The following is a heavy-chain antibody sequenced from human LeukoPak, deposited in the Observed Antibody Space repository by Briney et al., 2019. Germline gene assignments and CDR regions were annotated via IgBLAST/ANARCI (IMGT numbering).Heavy chain of an antibody. CDR2: TRNKANNYAT. CDR3: ARVHYYDSSGYYYQFDP. J-gene: IGHJ5*02. D-gene: IGHD3-22*01. Sequence: GGSLRLSCAVSGYPFSDHYIDWVRQAPGKGLEWVGQTRNKANNYATEYAASIKGRFIISRDDSRNSVYLQMNSLKTEDTAVYYCARVHYYDSSGYYYQFDPWGQGTLVTVSS. CDR1: GYPFSDHY. V-gene: IGHV3-72*01.